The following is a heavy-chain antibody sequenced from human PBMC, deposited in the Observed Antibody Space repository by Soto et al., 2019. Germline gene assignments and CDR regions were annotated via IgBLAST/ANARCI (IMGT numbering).Heavy chain of an antibody. CDR3: ARGRVLAAFNWFDP. CDR1: GFTFSSYS. Sequence: EVQLVESGGGLVQPGGSLRLSCAASGFTFSSYSMNWVRQAPGKGLEWVSYISSSSSTIYYADSVKGRFTISRDNAKNSLDLQMNNLRDEDTAVYYFARGRVLAAFNWFDPWGQGTLVTVSS. D-gene: IGHD2-2*01. J-gene: IGHJ5*02. V-gene: IGHV3-48*02. CDR2: ISSSSSTI.